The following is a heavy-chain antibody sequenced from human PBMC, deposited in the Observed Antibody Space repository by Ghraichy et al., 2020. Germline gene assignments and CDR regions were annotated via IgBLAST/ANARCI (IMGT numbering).Heavy chain of an antibody. CDR3: ARGWTTVVTPIDY. J-gene: IGHJ4*02. CDR1: GFTFSDYY. D-gene: IGHD4-23*01. Sequence: GGSLRLSCAASGFTFSDYYMSWIRQAPGKGLEWVSYISSSGSTIYYADSVKGRFTISRDNAKNSLHLQMNSLRAEDTAVYYCARGWTTVVTPIDYWGQGTLVTVSS. V-gene: IGHV3-11*01. CDR2: ISSSGSTI.